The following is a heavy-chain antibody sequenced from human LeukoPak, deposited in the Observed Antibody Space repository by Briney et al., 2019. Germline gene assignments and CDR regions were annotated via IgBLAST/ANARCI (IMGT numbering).Heavy chain of an antibody. CDR3: ASIMRDYYDSSGTLFDY. Sequence: GGSLRLSCAASGFTFSTYSMNWVRQAPGKGLEWVSYITSTSSVIFYADSVKGRFTISRDNSKNTLYLQMNSLRAEDTAVYYCASIMRDYYDSSGTLFDYWGQGTLVTVSS. D-gene: IGHD3-22*01. V-gene: IGHV3-48*01. J-gene: IGHJ4*02. CDR1: GFTFSTYS. CDR2: ITSTSSVI.